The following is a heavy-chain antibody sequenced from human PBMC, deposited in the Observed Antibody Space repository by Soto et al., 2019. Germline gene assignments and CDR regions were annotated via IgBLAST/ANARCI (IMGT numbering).Heavy chain of an antibody. Sequence: EVQVLESGGGLVQPGGSLRLSCAASGFTFSRYGMNWVRQAPGKGLEWVSGIRGDGDTTYNTDSVKGRFTVSRDTPKNTVYLQMNSLRAEDTAIYYCAKGKGVGATPDGANCWGQGTLVTVSS. J-gene: IGHJ4*02. CDR1: GFTFSRYG. V-gene: IGHV3-23*01. CDR3: AKGKGVGATPDGANC. D-gene: IGHD1-26*01. CDR2: IRGDGDTT.